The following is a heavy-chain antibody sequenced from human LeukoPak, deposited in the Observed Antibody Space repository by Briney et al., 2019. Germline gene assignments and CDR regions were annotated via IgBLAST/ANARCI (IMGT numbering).Heavy chain of an antibody. V-gene: IGHV3-7*03. J-gene: IGHJ4*02. CDR2: IRQDGDTK. D-gene: IGHD6-13*01. CDR3: ARSLPYGTTWYGRSDF. CDR1: GFTFSSYW. Sequence: GVLRLSCAASGFTFSSYWMSWVRQAPGKGLEWVANIRQDGDTKYYVDSVKGRFTISRDNAMNSLYLQMNSLRAEDTAIYYCARSLPYGTTWYGRSDFWGQGTLVTVSS.